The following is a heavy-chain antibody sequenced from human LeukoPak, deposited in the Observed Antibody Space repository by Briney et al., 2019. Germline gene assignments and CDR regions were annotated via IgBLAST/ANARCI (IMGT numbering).Heavy chain of an antibody. J-gene: IGHJ4*02. V-gene: IGHV4-38-2*01. CDR3: ARIYCSSTTCYPDN. Sequence: SETLSLTCAVSGYSISSGYYWGWIRQPPGKGLEWIGSIYSGSTYNNPSLKSRVTISVDTSKNQFSLKLGSVTAADTAVYYCARIYCSSTTCYPDNWGQGTLVAVSS. CDR1: GYSISSGYY. CDR2: IYSGST. D-gene: IGHD2-2*01.